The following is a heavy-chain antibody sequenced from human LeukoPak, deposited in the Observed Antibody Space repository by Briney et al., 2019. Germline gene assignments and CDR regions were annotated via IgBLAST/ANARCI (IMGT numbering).Heavy chain of an antibody. V-gene: IGHV4-39*01. J-gene: IGHJ4*02. CDR3: ARHLNSGGNSPLVY. CDR2: IYYSGST. CDR1: GDSITSTPYY. Sequence: SETLSLTXTVSGDSITSTPYYWGWIRQSPGKGLQWIGIIYYSGSTYYNPSLKSRVTMSVDTSKNQFSLKLNSVTAADTAVYFCARHLNSGGNSPLVYWGQGTLVTVSS. D-gene: IGHD4-23*01.